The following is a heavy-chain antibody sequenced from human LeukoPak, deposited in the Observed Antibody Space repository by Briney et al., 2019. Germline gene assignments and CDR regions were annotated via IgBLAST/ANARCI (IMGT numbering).Heavy chain of an antibody. D-gene: IGHD1-1*01. CDR2: INPNSGGT. Sequence: ASVKVSCKASGYTFTGYYMHWVRQAPGQGLEWTGWINPNSGGTNYAQKFQGRVTMTRDTSISTAYMELSRLRSDDAAVYYCARDPTTGTIRWAGVDIWGQGTMVTVSS. CDR1: GYTFTGYY. CDR3: ARDPTTGTIRWAGVDI. J-gene: IGHJ3*02. V-gene: IGHV1-2*02.